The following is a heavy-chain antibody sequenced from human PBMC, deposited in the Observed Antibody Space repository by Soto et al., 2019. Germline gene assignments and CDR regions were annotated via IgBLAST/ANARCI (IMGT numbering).Heavy chain of an antibody. CDR2: IIPIIDTP. D-gene: IGHD2-2*01. V-gene: IGHV1-69*01. Sequence: QVQLVQSGAEVKKPGSSVKVSCKASGGSFSSHAINWVRQAPGQGLEWMGGIIPIIDTPKYAQKFQGRVAITADASTYTAYMELSSLRSDGTAVYYCARGTAFLLPIEYWGQGTLVTVSS. CDR1: GGSFSSHA. J-gene: IGHJ4*02. CDR3: ARGTAFLLPIEY.